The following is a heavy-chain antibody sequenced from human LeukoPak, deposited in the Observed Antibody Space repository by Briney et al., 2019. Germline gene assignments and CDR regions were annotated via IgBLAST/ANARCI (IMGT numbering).Heavy chain of an antibody. J-gene: IGHJ4*02. V-gene: IGHV3-7*01. CDR2: IKRDGSEK. D-gene: IGHD6-13*01. CDR1: GFTFSSYW. CDR3: ARDGSSWSRWGYFDY. Sequence: PGGSLRLSGAASGFTFSSYWMTWVRQAPGKGLEWVANIKRDGSEKHYVDSVKGRFTISRDNSKNTLYLQMNSLRAEDTAVYYCARDGSSWSRWGYFDYWGQGTLVTVSS.